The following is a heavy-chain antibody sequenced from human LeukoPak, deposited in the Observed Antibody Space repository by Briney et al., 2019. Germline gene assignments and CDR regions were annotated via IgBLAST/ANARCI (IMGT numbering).Heavy chain of an antibody. V-gene: IGHV3-48*02. D-gene: IGHD4/OR15-4a*01. CDR1: GFTFSSYG. Sequence: GGSLRLSCAASGFTFSSYGMIWVRQAPGKGLEWVSYISSSSSSTYYADSVKGRFTISRDNAKNSLYLQMNSLRDEDTAVYSCVRGMGAIDYWGQGTLVTVSS. J-gene: IGHJ4*02. CDR2: ISSSSSST. CDR3: VRGMGAIDY.